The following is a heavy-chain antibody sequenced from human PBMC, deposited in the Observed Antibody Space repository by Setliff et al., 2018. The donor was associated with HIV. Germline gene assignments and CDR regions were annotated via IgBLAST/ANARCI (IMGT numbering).Heavy chain of an antibody. J-gene: IGHJ4*02. V-gene: IGHV4-34*01. CDR1: GGSFSGY. CDR3: ARGRKKTLAVSGTRYFDF. Sequence: PSETLSLTCAVYGGSFSGYWSWIRQSPGKGLEWLGEVTHSGSTTYDPSLKSRITISVDTSKNQFSLKLTSVTAADMGVYYCARGRKKTLAVSGTRYFDFWGQGTLVTVSS. CDR2: VTHSGST. D-gene: IGHD6-19*01.